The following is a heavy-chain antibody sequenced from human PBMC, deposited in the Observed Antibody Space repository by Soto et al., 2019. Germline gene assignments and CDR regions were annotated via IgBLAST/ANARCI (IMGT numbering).Heavy chain of an antibody. D-gene: IGHD4-4*01. CDR1: GFTFSSYA. CDR3: ARPLWRDDYNCGYFDL. Sequence: QVQLVESGGGVVQPGRSLRLSCAASGFTFSSYAMHWVRQAPGKGLEWVAVISYDGSNKYYADSVKGRFTISRDNSKNXLYRQMNSRRAEDTAVYYCARPLWRDDYNCGYFDLWGRGTLVTVSS. V-gene: IGHV3-30-3*01. J-gene: IGHJ2*01. CDR2: ISYDGSNK.